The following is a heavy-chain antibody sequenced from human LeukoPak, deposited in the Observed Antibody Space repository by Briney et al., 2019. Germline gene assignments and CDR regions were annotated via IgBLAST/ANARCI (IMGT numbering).Heavy chain of an antibody. J-gene: IGHJ4*02. D-gene: IGHD6-13*01. V-gene: IGHV3-74*01. CDR1: GFTFSSYW. Sequence: PGGSLRLSCAASGFTFSSYWMHWVRQAPGKGLVWVSRINSDGSSTSYADSVKGRFTISRDNAKNTLYLQMNSLRAEDTAVYYCARASGYSSSWYYFDYWGQGTLVTVSS. CDR3: ARASGYSSSWYYFDY. CDR2: INSDGSST.